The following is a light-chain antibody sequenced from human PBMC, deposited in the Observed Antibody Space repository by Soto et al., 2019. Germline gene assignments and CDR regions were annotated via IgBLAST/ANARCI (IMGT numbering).Light chain of an antibody. J-gene: IGKJ1*01. V-gene: IGKV2-28*01. CDR3: MQPLQTPRT. CDR1: QSLLHTNGYNC. Sequence: DIVMTQSPLSLPVTPGEPASISCRSSQSLLHTNGYNCLDWYLQKPGQSPQALIYLGSNRSSGVPDRFSGSGSGTDFTLKISRVEAEDVGVYYCMQPLQTPRTFGQGTKVEIK. CDR2: LGS.